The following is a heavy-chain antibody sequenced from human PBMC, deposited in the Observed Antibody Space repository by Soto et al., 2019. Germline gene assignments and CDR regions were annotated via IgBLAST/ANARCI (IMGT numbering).Heavy chain of an antibody. CDR3: ARDRLRGYDSSGFYS. D-gene: IGHD3-22*01. CDR1: GYTFTSYG. CDR2: INPSDGNR. V-gene: IGHV1-18*01. Sequence: ASVKVSCKASGYTFTSYGINWVRQAPGQGLEWMGWINPSDGNRNSAQKFEDRVTMTTATSTNTVFLELRSLKSDDTAIYYCARDRLRGYDSSGFYSWGQGTMVTVSS. J-gene: IGHJ4*02.